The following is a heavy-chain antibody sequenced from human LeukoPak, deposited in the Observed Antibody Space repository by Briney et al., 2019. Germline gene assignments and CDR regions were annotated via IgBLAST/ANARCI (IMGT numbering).Heavy chain of an antibody. CDR2: IGSRNTYI. J-gene: IGHJ5*02. V-gene: IGHV3-21*01. Sequence: GGSLRLSCVASGFTFSSYSMHWVRQAPGKGLEWVSSIGSRNTYIYYGDSMKGRFIVSRDNARSSLYLQMNNLTADDTAVYYCAREGYDDVWGTYSWFDPWGQGTLVLVSS. CDR1: GFTFSSYS. D-gene: IGHD3-16*01. CDR3: AREGYDDVWGTYSWFDP.